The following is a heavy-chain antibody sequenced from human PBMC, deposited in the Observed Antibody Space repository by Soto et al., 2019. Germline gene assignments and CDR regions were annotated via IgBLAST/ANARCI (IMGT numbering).Heavy chain of an antibody. CDR3: ARHLSHLKSGWFDP. D-gene: IGHD3-3*02. Sequence: PVGSLRLSCAASGFTFINYAMHWVRQAPGKGLEWVALISGDGSNEYYADSVKGRFTISRDNSRNTLYLQMNRLRADDTAVYYCARHLSHLKSGWFDPWGQGTLVTVSS. V-gene: IGHV3-30-3*01. CDR1: GFTFINYA. J-gene: IGHJ5*02. CDR2: ISGDGSNE.